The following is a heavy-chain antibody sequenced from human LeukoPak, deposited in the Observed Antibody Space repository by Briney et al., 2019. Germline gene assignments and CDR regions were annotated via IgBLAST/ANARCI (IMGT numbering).Heavy chain of an antibody. CDR3: ARVHTWTIDF. CDR2: IRFTGSYI. D-gene: IGHD3/OR15-3a*01. Sequence: GGSLRLSCVASGFTFSHYSMNWVRQAPGKGLEWVSSIRFTGSYIYYADSVKGRFTISRDNAQGSLYLQMNSLRAEDTAIYYCARVHTWTIDFWGQGSLVTVSS. J-gene: IGHJ4*02. CDR1: GFTFSHYS. V-gene: IGHV3-21*01.